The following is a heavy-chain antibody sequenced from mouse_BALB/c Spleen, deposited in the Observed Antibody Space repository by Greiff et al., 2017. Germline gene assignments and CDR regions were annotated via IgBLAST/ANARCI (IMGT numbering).Heavy chain of an antibody. CDR2: ISSGGGST. CDR1: GFAFSSYD. CDR3: ARQLGRWIYYAMVY. J-gene: IGHJ4*01. V-gene: IGHV5-12-1*01. Sequence: EVKLVESGGGLVKPGGSLKLSCAASGFAFSSYDMSWVRQTPEKRLEWVAYISSGGGSTYYPDTVKGRFTISRDNAKNTLYLQMSSLKSEDTAMYYCARQLGRWIYYAMVYWGQGTSVTVSS. D-gene: IGHD4-1*01.